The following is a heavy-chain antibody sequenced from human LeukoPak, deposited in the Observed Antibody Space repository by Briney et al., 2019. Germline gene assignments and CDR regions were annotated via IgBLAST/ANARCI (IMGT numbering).Heavy chain of an antibody. V-gene: IGHV4-4*02. J-gene: IGHJ3*02. D-gene: IGHD6-19*01. CDR1: GGSISSSNW. Sequence: SGTLSLTCAVSGGSISSSNWWSWVRQPPGKGLEWIGEIYHSGSTNYNPSLKSRVTISVGKSKNQFPLKLSSVTAADTAVYYCARVAVALDAFDIWGQGTMVTVSS. CDR2: IYHSGST. CDR3: ARVAVALDAFDI.